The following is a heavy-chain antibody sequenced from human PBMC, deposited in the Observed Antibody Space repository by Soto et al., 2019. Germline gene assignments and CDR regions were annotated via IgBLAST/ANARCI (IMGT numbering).Heavy chain of an antibody. Sequence: PGESLKISCGASGYSFPGFWIGWVRQMSGKGLEWMGIIFPADSETRYSPSFQGQVTISADKSISTAYLEWSSLKASDTAIYYCARRGAGYNYDYWGQGTLVTVSS. D-gene: IGHD5-12*01. CDR2: IFPADSET. CDR3: ARRGAGYNYDY. V-gene: IGHV5-51*01. J-gene: IGHJ4*02. CDR1: GYSFPGFW.